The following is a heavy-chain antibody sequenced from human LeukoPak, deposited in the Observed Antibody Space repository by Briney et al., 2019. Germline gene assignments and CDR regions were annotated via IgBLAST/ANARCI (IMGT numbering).Heavy chain of an antibody. Sequence: GGSLRLSCAASGFTFSSYSMNWVRQAPGKGLEWVSVIYSGGSTYYADSVKGRFTISRDNSKNTLYLQMNSLRAEDTAAYYCARESRSRDGYNLDDYWGQGTLVTVSS. V-gene: IGHV3-53*01. CDR3: ARESRSRDGYNLDDY. J-gene: IGHJ4*02. CDR1: GFTFSSYS. D-gene: IGHD5-24*01. CDR2: IYSGGST.